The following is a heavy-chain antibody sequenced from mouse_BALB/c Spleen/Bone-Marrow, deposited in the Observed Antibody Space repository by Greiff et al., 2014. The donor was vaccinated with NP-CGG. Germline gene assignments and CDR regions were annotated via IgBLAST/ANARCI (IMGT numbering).Heavy chain of an antibody. CDR1: GYTFTSYY. CDR3: AIYYDYSWYFDV. V-gene: IGHV1S56*01. J-gene: IGHJ1*01. Sequence: QVQLKESGPELVKPGASVKMSCKASGYTFTSYYIHWVKQRPGQGLEWIGWIYPGDGSTKYNEKFKGKTTLTADKSSSTVYMLLSSLTSEDSAIYFCAIYYDYSWYFDVWGAGTTVTVSS. CDR2: IYPGDGST. D-gene: IGHD2-4*01.